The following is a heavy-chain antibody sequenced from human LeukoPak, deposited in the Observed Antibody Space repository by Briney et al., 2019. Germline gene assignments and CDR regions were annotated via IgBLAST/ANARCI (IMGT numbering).Heavy chain of an antibody. CDR2: IHSGGSS. V-gene: IGHV3-66*02. D-gene: IGHD6-19*01. CDR1: GFTVSSHY. Sequence: GGSLRLSCAASGFTVSSHYMSWVRQAPGKGLEWVSVIHSGGSSYHADSVKGRFTISRDSSKNTVYLQMNSMRVEDTAVYYCASLAGDIWGQGTMVTVSS. J-gene: IGHJ3*02. CDR3: ASLAGDI.